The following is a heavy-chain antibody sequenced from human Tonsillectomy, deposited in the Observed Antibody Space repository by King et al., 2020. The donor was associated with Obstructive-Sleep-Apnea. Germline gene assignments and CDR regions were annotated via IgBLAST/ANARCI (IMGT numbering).Heavy chain of an antibody. D-gene: IGHD1-26*01. CDR2: ISYDGSNK. J-gene: IGHJ4*02. Sequence: VQLVESGGGVVQPGRTLRLSCAASGFTFSSYGMHWVRQAPGKGLESVAIISYDGSNKYYADSVKGRFTISRDNSKNTLYLQVSSLRAEDTAVYYCAKDASGFIVGATGYFDSWGQGTLVTVSS. CDR1: GFTFSSYG. CDR3: AKDASGFIVGATGYFDS. V-gene: IGHV3-30*18.